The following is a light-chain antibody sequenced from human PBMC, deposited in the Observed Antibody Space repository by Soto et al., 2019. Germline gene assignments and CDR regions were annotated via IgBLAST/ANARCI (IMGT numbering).Light chain of an antibody. CDR2: DAS. CDR3: QKYDTLSYN. V-gene: IGKV1-33*01. J-gene: IGKJ2*01. Sequence: DLQMTQSPSSLSASVGDRVTITCQASQDIYTFLTWYHHRPGKAPKLLIYDASNLQSGVPSRFTASGGGTDFTFTISSLQPEDVGTYYCQKYDTLSYNFGQGTNLEI. CDR1: QDIYTF.